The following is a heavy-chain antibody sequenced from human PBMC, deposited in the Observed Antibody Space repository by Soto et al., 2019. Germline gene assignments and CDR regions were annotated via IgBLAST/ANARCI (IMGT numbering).Heavy chain of an antibody. Sequence: ESGGGVVQPGRSLRLSCAASGFTFSSYGMHWVRQAPGKGLEWVAVIWYDGSNKYYADSVKGRFTISRDNSKNTLYLQMNSLRAEDTAVYYCARFAASYYYDSSGYYRGDDAFDIWGQGTMVTVSS. CDR2: IWYDGSNK. CDR3: ARFAASYYYDSSGYYRGDDAFDI. V-gene: IGHV3-33*01. J-gene: IGHJ3*02. CDR1: GFTFSSYG. D-gene: IGHD3-22*01.